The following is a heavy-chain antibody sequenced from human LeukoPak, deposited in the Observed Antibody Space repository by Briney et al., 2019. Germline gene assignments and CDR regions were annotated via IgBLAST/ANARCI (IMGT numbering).Heavy chain of an antibody. CDR1: GYTFTDYA. Sequence: ASVKVSRKASGYTFTDYALHWVRQAPGQSPEWMGWITTGRGETRYSQEFQRRITFTRDTSASTVYMDLSDLRSEDTAVYYCARGGKQWRGGNYFDSWGQGTLVAVSS. D-gene: IGHD6-19*01. CDR2: ITTGRGET. J-gene: IGHJ4*02. V-gene: IGHV1-3*03. CDR3: ARGGKQWRGGNYFDS.